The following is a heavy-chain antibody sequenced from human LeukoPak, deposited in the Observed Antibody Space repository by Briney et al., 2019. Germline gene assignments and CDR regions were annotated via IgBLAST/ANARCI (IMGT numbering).Heavy chain of an antibody. CDR1: GYTFTSYD. D-gene: IGHD5-18*01. V-gene: IGHV1-8*01. J-gene: IGHJ6*03. Sequence: ASVKVSCTASGYTFTSYDINWVRQATGQGLEWMGWMNPNSGNTGYAQKFQGRVTMTRNTSISTAYMELGSLRSEDTAVYYCARGNSPTDGCNYGYCYMDVWGKGTTVTVSS. CDR3: ARGNSPTDGCNYGYCYMDV. CDR2: MNPNSGNT.